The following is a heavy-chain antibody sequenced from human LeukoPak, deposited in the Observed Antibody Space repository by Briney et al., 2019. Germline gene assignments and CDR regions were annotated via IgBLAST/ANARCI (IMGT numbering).Heavy chain of an antibody. D-gene: IGHD5-24*01. V-gene: IGHV4-59*02. CDR3: ARGGRDGPVDF. J-gene: IGHJ4*02. CDR1: VGSVRSHY. CDR2: MSYSGTN. Sequence: PSETLSLTCIVSVGSVRSHYWNWIRQPPGKGLEWIGFMSYSGTNDYNPSLKSRASISIDTSRNRVSLRLSSVTAADTAYYRCARGGRDGPVDFGGQGTLVTVSS.